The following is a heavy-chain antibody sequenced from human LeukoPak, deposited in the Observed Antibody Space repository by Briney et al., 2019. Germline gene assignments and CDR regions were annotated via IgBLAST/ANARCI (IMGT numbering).Heavy chain of an antibody. CDR3: AGGGLPHYYFDY. CDR2: ISAYNGNT. D-gene: IGHD2-15*01. Sequence: ASVKVSCKASGYTFTSYGISWVRQAPGQGLEWMGWISAYNGNTNYAQKLQGRVTITTDTSTSTAYMEMRSLRCADTAVYYCAGGGLPHYYFDYWGQGTLVTVSS. J-gene: IGHJ4*02. V-gene: IGHV1-18*01. CDR1: GYTFTSYG.